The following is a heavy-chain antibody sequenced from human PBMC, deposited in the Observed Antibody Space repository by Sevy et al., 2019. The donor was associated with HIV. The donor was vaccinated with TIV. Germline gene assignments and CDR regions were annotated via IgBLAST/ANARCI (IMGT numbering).Heavy chain of an antibody. Sequence: GGSLRLSCAASGFSFSSYWMSWVRRAPGKGLEWVATRQQDGSARNYVDSVKGRFTVSRDNAENSLFLQMNSLRGEDTATYYCVRVRGAFCSSVTCSGAFDTWGPGTKVTVSS. J-gene: IGHJ3*02. CDR1: GFSFSSYW. V-gene: IGHV3-7*01. CDR3: VRVRGAFCSSVTCSGAFDT. D-gene: IGHD2-15*01. CDR2: RQQDGSAR.